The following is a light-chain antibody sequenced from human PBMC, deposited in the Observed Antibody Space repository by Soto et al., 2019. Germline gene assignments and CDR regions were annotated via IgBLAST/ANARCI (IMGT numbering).Light chain of an antibody. CDR1: NLGDKY. J-gene: IGLJ2*01. Sequence: SYELTQPPSVSVSPGQTATITCSGDNLGDKYVCWYQQRPGQSPVLVIYQDTKRPSGIPERFSGSNSGNTATLTISGTQAMNEADYYCQAWDGSTVVFGGGTKLTV. CDR3: QAWDGSTVV. CDR2: QDT. V-gene: IGLV3-1*01.